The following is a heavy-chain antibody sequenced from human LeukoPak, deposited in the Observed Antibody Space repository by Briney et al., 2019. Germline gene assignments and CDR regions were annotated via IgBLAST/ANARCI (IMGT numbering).Heavy chain of an antibody. Sequence: GSLILSCAASGFTFSSCGMHWVRQAPGKGLEWVAVISYDGSNKYYADSVKGRFTISRDNSKNTLFLEMNSLRAEDTAVYYCAKALTSGWYLDTFNIWGQGTMVTVSS. V-gene: IGHV3-30*18. CDR2: ISYDGSNK. D-gene: IGHD6-19*01. J-gene: IGHJ3*02. CDR1: GFTFSSCG. CDR3: AKALTSGWYLDTFNI.